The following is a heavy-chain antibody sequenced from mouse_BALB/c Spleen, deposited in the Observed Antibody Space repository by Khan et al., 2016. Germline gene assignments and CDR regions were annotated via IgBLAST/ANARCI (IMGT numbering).Heavy chain of an antibody. J-gene: IGHJ3*01. V-gene: IGHV1S34*01. Sequence: LVKTGASVKISCKASGYSFTGYYIHWVKQSHGKSLAWIGYISCYNGATSYNQKFKGKATFTVDTSSSTAYMQFNSLTSEESAVYCRTIAVDRSGDGVADWGQGSVGTVAA. CDR1: GYSFTGYY. CDR3: TIAVDRSGDGVAD. D-gene: IGHD3-2*01. CDR2: ISCYNGAT.